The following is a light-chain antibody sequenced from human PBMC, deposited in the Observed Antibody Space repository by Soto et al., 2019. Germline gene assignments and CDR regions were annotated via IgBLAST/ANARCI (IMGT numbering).Light chain of an antibody. J-gene: IGKJ2*01. CDR2: GAS. V-gene: IGKV3-15*01. CDR3: LQYYSWPTHT. CDR1: QSISSN. Sequence: EIVMTQSPATLSVSPGERATLSCRASQSISSNLAWYQQKPGQAPRLLIYGASTRATGIPVRFSGSGSGTEFTLTISSLQAEDFAVYYCLQYYSWPTHTFGQGTKLEIK.